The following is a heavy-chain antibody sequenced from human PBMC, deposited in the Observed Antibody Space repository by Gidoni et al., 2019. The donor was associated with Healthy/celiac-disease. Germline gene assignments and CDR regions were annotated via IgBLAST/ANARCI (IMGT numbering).Heavy chain of an antibody. CDR3: AREDYDILTGYYTNYYYYGMDV. J-gene: IGHJ6*02. V-gene: IGHV3-48*02. Sequence: EVQLVESGGGLVQPGGSLRLSCAASGFPFSSYSMNWVRQAPGKGLEWVSYISSSSSTIYYADSVKGRFTISRDKAKNSLYLQMNSLRDEDTAVYYCAREDYDILTGYYTNYYYYGMDVWGQGTTVTVSS. D-gene: IGHD3-9*01. CDR1: GFPFSSYS. CDR2: ISSSSSTI.